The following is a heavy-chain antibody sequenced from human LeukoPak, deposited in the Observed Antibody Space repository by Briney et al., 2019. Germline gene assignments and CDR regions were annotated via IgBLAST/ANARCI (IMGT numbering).Heavy chain of an antibody. J-gene: IGHJ3*02. D-gene: IGHD4-17*01. CDR1: GFTFSNYS. V-gene: IGHV3-21*04. CDR2: ISPSSHYI. CDR3: AKDLRNYGDYRDAFDI. Sequence: NPGGSLRLSCAGSGFTFSNYSINWVRQAPGKGLEWVSSISPSSHYIYYADSVRGRFTISRDNSKNTLYLQMNSLRAEDTAVYYCAKDLRNYGDYRDAFDIWGQGTMVTVSS.